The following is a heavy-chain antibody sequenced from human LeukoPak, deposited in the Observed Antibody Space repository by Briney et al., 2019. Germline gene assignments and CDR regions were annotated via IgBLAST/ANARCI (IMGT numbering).Heavy chain of an antibody. D-gene: IGHD5-18*01. CDR1: GYTFTGYY. Sequence: ASVKVSCKASGYTFTGYYMHWVRQAPGQGPEWMGWINPNSGGTNYAQKFQGRVTMTRDTSISTAYMELSRLRSDDTAVYYCARVPSPTAMGFFFDYWGQGTLVTVSS. CDR3: ARVPSPTAMGFFFDY. V-gene: IGHV1-2*02. J-gene: IGHJ4*02. CDR2: INPNSGGT.